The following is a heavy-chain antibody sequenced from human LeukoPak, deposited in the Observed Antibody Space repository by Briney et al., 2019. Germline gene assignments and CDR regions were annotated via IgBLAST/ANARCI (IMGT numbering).Heavy chain of an antibody. CDR3: TTILTRGFRNDYAMDV. CDR2: IKSKTDGETT. D-gene: IGHD3-10*01. J-gene: IGHJ6*02. Sequence: PGGSLRLSCAASGFTFNNAWMTWVRQAPGKGLEWVGRIKSKTDGETTDYAAPVKGRFTISRDDSKNTLYLQLNSLKTEDTAVYYCTTILTRGFRNDYAMDVWGQGTTVTVSS. CDR1: GFTFNNAW. V-gene: IGHV3-15*01.